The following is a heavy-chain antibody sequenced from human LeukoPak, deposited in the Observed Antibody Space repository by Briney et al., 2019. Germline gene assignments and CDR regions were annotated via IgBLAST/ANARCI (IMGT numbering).Heavy chain of an antibody. D-gene: IGHD6-6*01. CDR1: GYTLTELS. V-gene: IGHV1-24*01. J-gene: IGHJ6*02. CDR2: FDPEDGET. Sequence: ASVKVSCKVSGYTLTELSMHWVRQAPGKGLEWMGGFDPEDGETIYAQKFQGRVTMTEDTSTDTAYMELSSLRSEDTAVYYCARGSSSSPLYGMDVWGQGTTVTVSS. CDR3: ARGSSSSPLYGMDV.